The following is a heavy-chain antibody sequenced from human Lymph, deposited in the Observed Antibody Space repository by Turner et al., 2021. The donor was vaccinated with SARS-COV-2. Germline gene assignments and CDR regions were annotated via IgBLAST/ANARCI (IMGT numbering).Heavy chain of an antibody. CDR1: GFTFSSYA. V-gene: IGHV3-30*04. CDR2: ISYDGSDK. J-gene: IGHJ4*02. CDR3: ARDRDSSGWVDY. Sequence: QVQLVESGGGVVQPGRSLRLSWAAPGFTFSSYAMHWVRQAPGKGLEWVAFISYDGSDKYYADSVKGRFTFSRDNSKNTLYLQMNSLRAEDTAVYYCARDRDSSGWVDYWGQGTLVTVSS. D-gene: IGHD3-22*01.